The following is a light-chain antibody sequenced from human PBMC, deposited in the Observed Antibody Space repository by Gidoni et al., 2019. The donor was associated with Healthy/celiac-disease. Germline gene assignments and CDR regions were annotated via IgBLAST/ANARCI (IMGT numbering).Light chain of an antibody. CDR3: QQYGSSPGT. CDR1: QSVSSSY. Sequence: EIVLTQSPGTLSLSPGESATLSCRASQSVSSSYLAWYQQKPCQAPRLLIYGASSRATGIPDRFSGSGSGTDFTLTISRLEPEEFAVYYCQQYGSSPGTLGQGTKVEIK. CDR2: GAS. V-gene: IGKV3-20*01. J-gene: IGKJ1*01.